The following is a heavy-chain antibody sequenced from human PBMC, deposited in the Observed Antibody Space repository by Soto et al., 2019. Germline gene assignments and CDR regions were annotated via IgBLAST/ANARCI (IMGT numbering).Heavy chain of an antibody. CDR1: GYAFTTYG. V-gene: IGHV1-18*01. D-gene: IGHD1-1*01. CDR3: ARGRYGDY. Sequence: QVHLVQSGAEVKKPGASVKVSCKGSGYAFTTYGITWVRQAPGQGLEWMGWSSAHNGNTNYAQKLQGRVTVTRDTSTSTAYMELRRLRSDDSAVYYWARGRYGDYWGQGALVTVSS. CDR2: SSAHNGNT. J-gene: IGHJ4*02.